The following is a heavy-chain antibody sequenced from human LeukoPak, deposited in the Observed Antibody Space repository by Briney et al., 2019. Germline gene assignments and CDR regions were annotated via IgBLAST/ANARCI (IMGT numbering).Heavy chain of an antibody. V-gene: IGHV3-21*01. CDR1: GFTFSSYS. D-gene: IGHD3-9*01. CDR3: ARVGTLRYFDWLLHP. CDR2: ISSSSSYI. Sequence: GGSLRLSCAASGFTFSSYSMNWVRQAPGKGLEWVSSISSSSSYIYYADSVKGRFTIPRDNAKNSLYLQMNSLRAEDTAVYYCARVGTLRYFDWLLHPWGQGTLVTVSS. J-gene: IGHJ5*02.